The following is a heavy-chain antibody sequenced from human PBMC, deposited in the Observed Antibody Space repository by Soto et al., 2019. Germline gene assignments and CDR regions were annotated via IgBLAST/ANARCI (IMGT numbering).Heavy chain of an antibody. V-gene: IGHV4-61*01. D-gene: IGHD3-22*01. CDR1: GVSVTNNNFY. CDR2: VHHRGNI. J-gene: IGHJ4*01. Sequence: QVQLQESGPGLAKPSETLSLTCTVSGVSVTNNNFYWSWIRQPPGKGLEWLAYVHHRGNINYNPSLGGRISISLDTPKNQFSLNLTSATAADTAVYFCARGAPYMGRHYESRSNFDFWGPGNLVTVSA. CDR3: ARGAPYMGRHYESRSNFDF.